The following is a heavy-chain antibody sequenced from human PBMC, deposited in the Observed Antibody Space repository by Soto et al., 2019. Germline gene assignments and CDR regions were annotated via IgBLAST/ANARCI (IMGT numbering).Heavy chain of an antibody. CDR3: ARQGVGFYYYYYMDV. V-gene: IGHV4-59*08. Sequence: PSETLSFTCTVSGGSISSYYWSWIRQPPGKGLEWIGYIYYSGSTNYNPSLKSRVTISVDTSKNQLSLKLSSVTAADTAVYYCARQGVGFYYYYYMDVWGKGTTVTVSS. CDR2: IYYSGST. D-gene: IGHD1-26*01. J-gene: IGHJ6*03. CDR1: GGSISSYY.